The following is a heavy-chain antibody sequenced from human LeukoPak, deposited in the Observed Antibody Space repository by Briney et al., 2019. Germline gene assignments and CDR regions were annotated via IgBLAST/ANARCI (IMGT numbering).Heavy chain of an antibody. V-gene: IGHV4-59*01. CDR2: IYYSGST. D-gene: IGHD5-12*01. CDR3: AREAHSRHGGYGHYFDY. J-gene: IGHJ4*02. Sequence: SETLSLTCTVSGGSISIYYWSWIRQPPGKGLEWIGNIYYSGSTNYKPSLKGRVTISLNTSKNQFSLKLSSVTAADTAVYYCAREAHSRHGGYGHYFDYWGQGSLVTVSS. CDR1: GGSISIYY.